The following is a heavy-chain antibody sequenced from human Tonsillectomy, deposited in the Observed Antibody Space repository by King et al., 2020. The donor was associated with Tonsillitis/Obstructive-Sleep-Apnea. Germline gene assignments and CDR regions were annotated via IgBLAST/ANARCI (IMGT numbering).Heavy chain of an antibody. CDR2: ISWNSGSI. CDR1: GFTFDEHA. Sequence: VQLVESGGGLVQPGRSLRLSCAASGFTFDEHAMHWVRQAPGKGLEWVSGISWNSGSIVYADSVKGRFTISRDNAKNSLYLQMNSLTVEDTAFYYCAKGPYSNYVGGVDYWGQGTLVTVSS. CDR3: AKGPYSNYVGGVDY. V-gene: IGHV3-9*01. D-gene: IGHD4-11*01. J-gene: IGHJ4*02.